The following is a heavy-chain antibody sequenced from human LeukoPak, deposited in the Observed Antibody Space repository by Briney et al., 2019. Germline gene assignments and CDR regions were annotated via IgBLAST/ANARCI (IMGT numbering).Heavy chain of an antibody. CDR1: GFTFSSYG. CDR3: ARDGGTYPNFLLDS. CDR2: IWYDGSKK. D-gene: IGHD1-26*01. J-gene: IGHJ4*02. V-gene: IGHV3-33*01. Sequence: GGSLRLSCAASGFTFSSYGMHWVRQAPGKGLEWVAVIWYDGSKKYYADFVKGRFIISRDDSKNTLYLQANSLRAEDTAVYYCARDGGTYPNFLLDSWGQGTLVTVSS.